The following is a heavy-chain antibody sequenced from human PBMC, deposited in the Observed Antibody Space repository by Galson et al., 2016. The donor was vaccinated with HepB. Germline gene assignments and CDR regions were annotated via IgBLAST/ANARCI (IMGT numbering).Heavy chain of an antibody. D-gene: IGHD3-10*01. CDR3: ARGDGPGSYLVDY. V-gene: IGHV3-30-3*01. J-gene: IGHJ4*02. Sequence: WIRQPPGKGLEWVALMSHDGGNKQYADSVKGRFTISRDNSKYTLYLQMNSLRPEDTAVYYCARGDGPGSYLVDYWGQGTLLIVSS. CDR2: MSHDGGNK.